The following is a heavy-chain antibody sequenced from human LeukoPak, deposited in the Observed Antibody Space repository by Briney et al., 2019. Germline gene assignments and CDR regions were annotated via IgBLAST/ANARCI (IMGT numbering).Heavy chain of an antibody. CDR1: GYSFTSYW. V-gene: IGHV3-23*01. Sequence: GESLKISCKGSGYSFTSYWIGWVRQAPGKGLFWVSGISAGGGSTYYADSVKGRFTISRDNSRNTLYLQMNSLSAEDTAVYYCAKDAAGPEYWGQGILVSFSS. CDR2: ISAGGGST. D-gene: IGHD2-15*01. CDR3: AKDAAGPEY. J-gene: IGHJ4*02.